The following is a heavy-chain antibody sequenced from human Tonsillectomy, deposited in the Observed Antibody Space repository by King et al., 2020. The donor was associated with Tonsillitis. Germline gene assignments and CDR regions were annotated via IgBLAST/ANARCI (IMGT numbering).Heavy chain of an antibody. V-gene: IGHV4-59*08. J-gene: IGHJ4*02. CDR3: ARLLPEYSRSAGCFDY. D-gene: IGHD6-6*01. CDR1: GGSIRSHY. Sequence: QLQESGPGLAKPSETLSLTCTVSGGSIRSHYWSWIRQPPGKGLEWLGYIYSSGSTNYNTSLKSRVTISVDTSKNQFSLKLSSVTAADTAVYYCARLLPEYSRSAGCFDYWGQGTLVTVSS. CDR2: IYSSGST.